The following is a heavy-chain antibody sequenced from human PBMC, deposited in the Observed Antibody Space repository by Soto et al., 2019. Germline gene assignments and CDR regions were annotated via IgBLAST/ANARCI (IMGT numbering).Heavy chain of an antibody. CDR3: ARDEGCGGGSCYSIWRY. CDR1: GFSFGSYW. D-gene: IGHD2-15*01. J-gene: IGHJ4*02. V-gene: IGHV3-7*01. CDR2: IKEDGSEK. Sequence: EVQLVESGGGLVQPGGSLRLSCAASGFSFGSYWISWVRQAPGKGLEWVANIKEDGSEKYYVDSVKGRITISRDNAKNSLYLQMNSLRAEDTAVYYCARDEGCGGGSCYSIWRYWGQGTLVTVSP.